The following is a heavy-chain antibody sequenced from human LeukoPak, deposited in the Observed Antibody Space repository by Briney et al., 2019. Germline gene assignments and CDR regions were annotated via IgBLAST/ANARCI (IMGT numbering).Heavy chain of an antibody. CDR2: INPKSGGR. CDR1: GYTFTGYS. J-gene: IGHJ4*02. V-gene: IGHV1-2*06. CDR3: ARDLYGTMIRGEIGY. D-gene: IGHD3-10*01. Sequence: ASVKVSCKASGYTFTGYSMHWVRQAPGQGLEWMGRINPKSGGRNYAQKFQGRVTMTRDTSISTVYMELNRLTSDDTAVHYCARDLYGTMIRGEIGYWGQGTLVTVS.